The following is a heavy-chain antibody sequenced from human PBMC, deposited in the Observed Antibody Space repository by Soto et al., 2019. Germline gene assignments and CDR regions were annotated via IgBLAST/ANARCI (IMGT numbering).Heavy chain of an antibody. CDR2: ISAYNGNT. D-gene: IGHD2-15*01. CDR1: GYTFTSYG. V-gene: IGHV1-18*01. J-gene: IGHJ4*02. Sequence: ASVKVSCKASGYTFTSYGISWVRQAPGQGLEWMGWISAYNGNTNYAQKLQGRVTMTTDTSTSTAYMELRSLRSDDTAVYYCARDLRRYCSGGSCYSGDYWGQGTLVTVSS. CDR3: ARDLRRYCSGGSCYSGDY.